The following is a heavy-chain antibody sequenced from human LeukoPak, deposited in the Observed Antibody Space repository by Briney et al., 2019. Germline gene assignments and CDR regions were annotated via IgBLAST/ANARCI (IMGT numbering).Heavy chain of an antibody. V-gene: IGHV3-23*01. CDR2: ISGSGGST. D-gene: IGHD3-10*01. J-gene: IGHJ4*02. CDR1: GFTFSSYA. CDR3: AKAVWFGELLSEINFDY. Sequence: GGSLRLSCAASGFTFSSYAMSWVRQAPGKGLEWVSAISGSGGSTYYADSVKGRFTISGDNSKNTLYLQMNSLRAEDTAVYYCAKAVWFGELLSEINFDYWGQGTLVTVSS.